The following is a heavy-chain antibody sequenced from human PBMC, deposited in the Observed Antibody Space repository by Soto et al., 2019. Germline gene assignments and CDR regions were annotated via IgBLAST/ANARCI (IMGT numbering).Heavy chain of an antibody. Sequence: EVQLLESGGAVVQPGGSLRLSCVGSGFNFDSHAMSWVRQAPGKGLEWVSSVSPSGASTHFPDFLKGRFSSSRDNSKNTVYLEMSNLRVEDTAVYYCATDLPLWSGYSFSENHWGQGTLVTVSS. CDR3: ATDLPLWSGYSFSENH. CDR1: GFNFDSHA. V-gene: IGHV3-23*01. CDR2: VSPSGAST. D-gene: IGHD3-3*01. J-gene: IGHJ4*02.